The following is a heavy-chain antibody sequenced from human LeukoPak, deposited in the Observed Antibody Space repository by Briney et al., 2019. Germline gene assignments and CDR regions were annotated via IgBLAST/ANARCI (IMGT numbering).Heavy chain of an antibody. V-gene: IGHV3-23*01. Sequence: GGSLRLSCAASGFTFSNYAMSWVRQAPGKGLEWVSSMSGSGGSTYYADSVKGRFTISRDNSKNTLYLQMNNLRAEDTALYYCAKNQGQWLVPVDYWGQGTLVTVSS. D-gene: IGHD6-19*01. CDR1: GFTFSNYA. J-gene: IGHJ4*02. CDR3: AKNQGQWLVPVDY. CDR2: MSGSGGST.